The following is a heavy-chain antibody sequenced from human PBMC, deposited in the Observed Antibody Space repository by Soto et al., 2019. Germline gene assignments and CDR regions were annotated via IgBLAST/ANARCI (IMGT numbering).Heavy chain of an antibody. Sequence: SESLSRTGTVSGGSISRGDYYWSWFRQPPGKGLEWIGYIYYSGSTYYNSSLKRRVTISVDTSKNQFSLKLSSVTAAATAVFYCARVPVTTIAARPGYYYYGMDVWGQGTKVTVSS. CDR1: GGSISRGDYY. V-gene: IGHV4-30-4*01. J-gene: IGHJ6*02. D-gene: IGHD6-6*01. CDR2: IYYSGST. CDR3: ARVPVTTIAARPGYYYYGMDV.